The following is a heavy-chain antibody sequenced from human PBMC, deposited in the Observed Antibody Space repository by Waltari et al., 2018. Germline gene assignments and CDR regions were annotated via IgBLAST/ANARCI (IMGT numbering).Heavy chain of an antibody. Sequence: EVQLVESGGGLVQPGRSLRLSCAASGFTFDDYAIHLVPQAPGKGLEWVSGISWNSGSIGYADSVKGRFTISRDNAKNSLYLQMNSLRAEDTALYYCAKDGIVGAYDAFDIWGQGTMVTVSS. D-gene: IGHD1-26*01. J-gene: IGHJ3*02. CDR1: GFTFDDYA. CDR3: AKDGIVGAYDAFDI. V-gene: IGHV3-9*01. CDR2: ISWNSGSI.